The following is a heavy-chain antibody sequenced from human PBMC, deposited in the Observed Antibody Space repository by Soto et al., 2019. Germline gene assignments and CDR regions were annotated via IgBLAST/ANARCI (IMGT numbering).Heavy chain of an antibody. CDR3: ARERPDGSRLAP. J-gene: IGHJ5*02. CDR1: GGSISSGDYY. Sequence: HVQLQESGPGLVKPSQTLSLTCTVSGGSISSGDYYWSWIRQPPGKGLEWIGYIYYSGSTYYNTSLKPRVTISVDTSKNQFSMKLSSVTAAATAVYYCARERPDGSRLAPWGQGTLVTVSS. D-gene: IGHD6-13*01. V-gene: IGHV4-30-4*01. CDR2: IYYSGST.